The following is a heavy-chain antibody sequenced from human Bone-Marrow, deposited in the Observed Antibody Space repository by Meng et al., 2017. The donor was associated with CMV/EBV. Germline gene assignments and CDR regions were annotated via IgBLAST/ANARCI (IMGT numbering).Heavy chain of an antibody. D-gene: IGHD6-19*01. J-gene: IGHJ4*02. Sequence: GESLKISCAASGFTFSSYGMHWVRQAPGKGLEWVAFIRYDGSKTYYADSVKGRFTISRDNSKNTVYLQRNSLRAEDTAVYYCAKDRLKNSGWYEGFDYWGQGTLVTVSS. CDR3: AKDRLKNSGWYEGFDY. CDR2: IRYDGSKT. V-gene: IGHV3-30*02. CDR1: GFTFSSYG.